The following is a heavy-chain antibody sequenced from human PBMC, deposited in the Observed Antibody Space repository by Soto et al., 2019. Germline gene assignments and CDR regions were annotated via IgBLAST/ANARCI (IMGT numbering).Heavy chain of an antibody. Sequence: ELQLVESGGGLVQPGGSLRLSCAASGFTLSNYWMSWVRQAPGKGLEWVANINQDGSQKFYLDSVEGRFTISRDNARNSLYLQMNSLRAEDTAIYYCARIYCSSSICYIDFWGQGILVTVSS. CDR2: INQDGSQK. CDR1: GFTLSNYW. D-gene: IGHD2-2*01. V-gene: IGHV3-7*03. CDR3: ARIYCSSSICYIDF. J-gene: IGHJ4*02.